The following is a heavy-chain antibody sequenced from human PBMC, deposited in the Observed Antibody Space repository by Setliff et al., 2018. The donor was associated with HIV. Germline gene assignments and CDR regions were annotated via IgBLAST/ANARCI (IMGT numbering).Heavy chain of an antibody. J-gene: IGHJ4*02. D-gene: IGHD2-21*02. Sequence: PSETLSLTCGLNGLPFGNYYWNWIRQSPGKGLEWIVEVNHNGNINYNPSLQSRVTVSVDTSKPHYSLKMNSVTAADTAVYYCAITLVGVTTEMYWGQGTLVTVSS. CDR1: GLPFGNYY. CDR3: AITLVGVTTEMY. V-gene: IGHV4-34*01. CDR2: VNHNGNI.